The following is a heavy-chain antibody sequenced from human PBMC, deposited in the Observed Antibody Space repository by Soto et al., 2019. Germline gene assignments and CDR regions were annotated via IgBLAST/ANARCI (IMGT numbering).Heavy chain of an antibody. V-gene: IGHV4-59*08. J-gene: IGHJ4*02. Sequence: PSETLSLTCTVSGGSISSYYWSWIRQPPGKGLEWIGYIYYSGSTNYNPSLKSRVTISVDTSKNQFSLKLSSVTAADTAVYYCARHGEDSSSWYSLLSYYFDYWGQGTLVTVSS. CDR3: ARHGEDSSSWYSLLSYYFDY. D-gene: IGHD6-13*01. CDR1: GGSISSYY. CDR2: IYYSGST.